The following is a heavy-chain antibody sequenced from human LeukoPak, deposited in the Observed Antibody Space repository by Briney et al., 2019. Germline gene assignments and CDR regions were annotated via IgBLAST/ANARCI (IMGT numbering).Heavy chain of an antibody. CDR2: ASADGSST. Sequence: GGSLRLSCAASGFTFSTYWMHWVRQAPGKGLVWVSRASADGSSTTYADSVKGRFTISRDNAKNTLYLQMNSLRAEDTAIYYCARGPISSNPGTWGQGTLVTVSS. J-gene: IGHJ5*02. V-gene: IGHV3-74*01. CDR1: GFTFSTYW. D-gene: IGHD2-2*01. CDR3: ARGPISSNPGT.